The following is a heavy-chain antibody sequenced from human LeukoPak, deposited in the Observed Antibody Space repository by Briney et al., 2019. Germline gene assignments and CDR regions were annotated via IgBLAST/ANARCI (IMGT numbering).Heavy chain of an antibody. CDR2: ISSSSSYI. Sequence: GGSLRLSCAASGFIFSSYGMHWVCQAPGKGLEWVSSISSSSSYIYYADSVKGRFTISRDNAKNSLYLQMNSLRAEDTAVYYCARDRFLPMIVVVNPNWFDPWGQGTLVTVSS. V-gene: IGHV3-21*01. J-gene: IGHJ5*02. CDR1: GFIFSSYG. CDR3: ARDRFLPMIVVVNPNWFDP. D-gene: IGHD3-22*01.